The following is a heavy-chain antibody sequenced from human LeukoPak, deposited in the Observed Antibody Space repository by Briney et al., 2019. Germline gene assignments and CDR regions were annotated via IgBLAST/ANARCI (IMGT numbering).Heavy chain of an antibody. V-gene: IGHV3-30*18. D-gene: IGHD5-24*01. CDR3: ANEGRWLQSKSDYFDY. J-gene: IGHJ4*02. CDR2: ISYDGSNK. Sequence: GGSLRLSCAASGFTVSSNYMSWVRQAPGKGLEWVAVISYDGSNKYYADSVKGRFTISRDNPKNTLYLQMNSLRAEDTAVYYCANEGRWLQSKSDYFDYWGQGTLVTVSS. CDR1: GFTVSSNY.